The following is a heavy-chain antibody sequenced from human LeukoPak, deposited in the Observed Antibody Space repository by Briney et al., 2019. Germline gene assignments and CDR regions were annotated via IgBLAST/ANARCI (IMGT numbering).Heavy chain of an antibody. CDR2: ISGSGGST. D-gene: IGHD6-13*01. J-gene: IGHJ4*02. V-gene: IGHV3-23*01. Sequence: PGGSLRLSCAAPGFTFSSYAMSWVRQAPGKGLEWVSAISGSGGSTYYADSVKGRFTISRDNSKNTLYLQMNSLRAEDTAVYYCATDRHSSSWYAEPDLVNWGQGTLVTVSS. CDR3: ATDRHSSSWYAEPDLVN. CDR1: GFTFSSYA.